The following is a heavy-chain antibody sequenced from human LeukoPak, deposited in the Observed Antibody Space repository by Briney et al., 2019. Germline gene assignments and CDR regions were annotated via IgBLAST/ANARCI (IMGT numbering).Heavy chain of an antibody. CDR1: GFTFSNYA. D-gene: IGHD3-3*01. V-gene: IGHV3-23*01. CDR2: IIGTGGAT. J-gene: IGHJ4*02. Sequence: GGSLRLSCAASGFTFSNYAMNWVRQAPGKELEWVSSIIGTGGATYYADSVKGRFTISRDNSKNTLYLQVNSLRAEDTAIYYCARRFLEWYSHVDYWGQGTLVTVSS. CDR3: ARRFLEWYSHVDY.